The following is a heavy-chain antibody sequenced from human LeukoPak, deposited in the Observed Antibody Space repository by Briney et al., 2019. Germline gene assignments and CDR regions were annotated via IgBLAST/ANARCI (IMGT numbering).Heavy chain of an antibody. J-gene: IGHJ4*02. CDR1: GGSISSGDYY. CDR2: IYYGGST. V-gene: IGHV4-30-4*02. D-gene: IGHD3-10*01. Sequence: PSETLSLTCTVSGGSISSGDYYWSWIRQPPGKGLEWIGYIYYGGSTYYNPSLKSRVTISVDTSKNQFSLKLSSVTAADTAVYYCAGGSGSYLPSDYWGQGTLVTVSS. CDR3: AGGSGSYLPSDY.